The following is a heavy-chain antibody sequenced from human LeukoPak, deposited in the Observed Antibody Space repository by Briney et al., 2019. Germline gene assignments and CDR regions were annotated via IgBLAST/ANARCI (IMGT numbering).Heavy chain of an antibody. Sequence: SETLSLTCTVSGGSISSGDYYWSWIRQPPGKGLGWIGYIYYSGSTNYNPSLKSRVTISVDTSKNQFSLKLSSVTAADTAVYYCARDAVAGIDYWGQGTLVTVSS. J-gene: IGHJ4*02. D-gene: IGHD6-19*01. CDR3: ARDAVAGIDY. CDR2: IYYSGST. CDR1: GGSISSGDYY. V-gene: IGHV4-61*08.